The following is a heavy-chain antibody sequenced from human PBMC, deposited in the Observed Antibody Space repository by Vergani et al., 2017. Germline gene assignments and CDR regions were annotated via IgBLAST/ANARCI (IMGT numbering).Heavy chain of an antibody. Sequence: QVQLVESGGGVVQPGMSLRLSCAASGFTFSSYAMHWVRQAPGKGLEWVAVISYDGSNKYYADSVKGRFTISRDNSKNTLYLQMNSLRAEDTAVYYCASAYEVDPYYFDYWGQGTLVTVSS. CDR2: ISYDGSNK. V-gene: IGHV3-30-3*01. D-gene: IGHD2-2*01. CDR3: ASAYEVDPYYFDY. J-gene: IGHJ4*02. CDR1: GFTFSSYA.